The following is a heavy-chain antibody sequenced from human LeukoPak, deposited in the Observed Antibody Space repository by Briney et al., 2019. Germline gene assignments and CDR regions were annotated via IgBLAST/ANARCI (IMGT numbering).Heavy chain of an antibody. CDR3: ARGGETYYDFWSGYAWGYFDY. CDR1: GGSFSGYY. Sequence: SETLSLTCAVYGGSFSGYYWSWIRQPPGKGLEWIGEINHSGSTNYNPSLKSRVTISVDTSKSQFSLKLSSVTAADTAVYYCARGGETYYDFWSGYAWGYFDYWGQGTLVTVSS. CDR2: INHSGST. J-gene: IGHJ4*02. V-gene: IGHV4-34*01. D-gene: IGHD3-3*01.